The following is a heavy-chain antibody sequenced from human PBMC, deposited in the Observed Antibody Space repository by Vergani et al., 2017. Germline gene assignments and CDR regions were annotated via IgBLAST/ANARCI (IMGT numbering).Heavy chain of an antibody. CDR3: TRLVPCGDGASMHWDH. V-gene: IGHV5-51*03. Sequence: EVMLVQSGAEVKKPGESLKISCKYSESIFISNEIAWVRQMSGKGLQWMGNINPIDSKIAYSPSFQGQSIMSLDKSITTAYLQWRSLKASDPAIYYCTRLVPCGDGASMHWDHWGKGPQVTASS. D-gene: IGHD2-21*01. CDR2: INPIDSKI. CDR1: ESIFISNE. J-gene: IGHJ4*02.